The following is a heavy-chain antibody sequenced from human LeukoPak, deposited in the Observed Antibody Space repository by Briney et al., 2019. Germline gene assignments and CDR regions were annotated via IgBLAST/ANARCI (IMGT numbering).Heavy chain of an antibody. V-gene: IGHV3-66*02. CDR2: IYTGGTT. Sequence: GGSLRLSCAASGFTVSSNYMSWVRQAPGKGLEWASVIYTGGTTYYADSVKGRFTISRDNSKNTLYLQMNSLGAEDTAVYYCAEFYGSGTYTFDYWGQGTLVTVSS. CDR3: AEFYGSGTYTFDY. D-gene: IGHD3-10*01. CDR1: GFTVSSNY. J-gene: IGHJ4*02.